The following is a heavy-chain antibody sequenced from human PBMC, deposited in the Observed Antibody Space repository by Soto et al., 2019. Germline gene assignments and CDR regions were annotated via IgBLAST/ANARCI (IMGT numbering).Heavy chain of an antibody. CDR1: GGSISSSNW. CDR3: ARAAMGGSSWPFDY. Sequence: QVQLQESGPGLVKPSGTLSLTCAVSGGSISSSNWWSWVRQPPGKGLEWIGEIYHSGSTNYNPSRKSRATISVDKSKNQFSLKLSSVTAADTAVYYCARAAMGGSSWPFDYWGQGTLVTVSS. V-gene: IGHV4-4*02. J-gene: IGHJ4*02. D-gene: IGHD6-13*01. CDR2: IYHSGST.